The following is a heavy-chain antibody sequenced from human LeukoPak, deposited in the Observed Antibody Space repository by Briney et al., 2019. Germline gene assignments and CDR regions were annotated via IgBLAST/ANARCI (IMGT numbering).Heavy chain of an antibody. Sequence: PGGSLILSCAASGFTFSSYGMHWVRQAPGKGLEWVAFIRYDGSNKYYADSVKGRFTISRDNSKNTLYLQMNSLRAEDTAVYYCARDGPYYDSSGYYPAFDYWGQGTLVTVSS. CDR3: ARDGPYYDSSGYYPAFDY. J-gene: IGHJ4*02. CDR1: GFTFSSYG. D-gene: IGHD3-22*01. V-gene: IGHV3-30*02. CDR2: IRYDGSNK.